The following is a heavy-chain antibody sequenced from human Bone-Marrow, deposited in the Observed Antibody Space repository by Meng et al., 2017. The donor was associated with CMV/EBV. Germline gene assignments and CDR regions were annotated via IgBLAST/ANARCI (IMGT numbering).Heavy chain of an antibody. CDR1: GGSFSGYY. CDR2: INHSGNT. Sequence: LRRWGEGLLKPSETLSLTCAVYGGSFSGYYWSWIRQPPGKGLEWIAEINHSGNTNYNPSLKSQVTISVDTSKNQFSLKLSSVTAADTAVYYCATVGLGMNWFDPWGQGTLVTVSS. J-gene: IGHJ5*02. CDR3: ATVGLGMNWFDP. V-gene: IGHV4-34*01.